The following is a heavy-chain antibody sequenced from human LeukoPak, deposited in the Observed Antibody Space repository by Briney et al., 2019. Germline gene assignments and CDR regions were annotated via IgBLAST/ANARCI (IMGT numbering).Heavy chain of an antibody. J-gene: IGHJ1*01. Sequence: QTGGSLRLSCAASGFTFSSYAMSWVRQAPGKGLEWVSAISGSGGSTYYADSVKGRFTISRDNSKNTLYLQMNSLRAEDTAVYYCARDFVDDILTGYEYFQHWGQGTLVTVSS. D-gene: IGHD3-9*01. V-gene: IGHV3-23*01. CDR3: ARDFVDDILTGYEYFQH. CDR1: GFTFSSYA. CDR2: ISGSGGST.